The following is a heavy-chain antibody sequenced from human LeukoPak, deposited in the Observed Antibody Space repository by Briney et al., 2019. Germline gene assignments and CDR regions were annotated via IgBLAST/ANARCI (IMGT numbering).Heavy chain of an antibody. V-gene: IGHV1-2*02. J-gene: IGHJ6*03. CDR2: INPNSGGP. CDR1: GYTFTGYY. Sequence: GASVKVSCKASGYTFTGYYMHWVRQAPGQGLEWMGWINPNSGGPNYAQKFQGRVTMTRDTSISTAYMELSRLISDDTAVYYCARDGYCSSTSCHPSHSGEVRYYYYYMDVWGKGTTVTVSS. CDR3: ARDGYCSSTSCHPSHSGEVRYYYYYMDV. D-gene: IGHD2-2*01.